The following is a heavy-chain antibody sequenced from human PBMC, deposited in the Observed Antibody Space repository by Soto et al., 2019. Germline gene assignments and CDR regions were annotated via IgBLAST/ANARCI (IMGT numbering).Heavy chain of an antibody. J-gene: IGHJ5*02. CDR2: ISAYNGNT. D-gene: IGHD6-19*01. CDR1: GYTFTSYG. CDR3: AREESGYSSGWYCWFDP. Sequence: ASVKVSCKASGYTFTSYGISWVRQAPGQGLEWMGWISAYNGNTNYAQKLQGRFTMTTDTSTSTAYTELRSLRSDDTAVYYCAREESGYSSGWYCWFDPWGQGPLVTVSS. V-gene: IGHV1-18*04.